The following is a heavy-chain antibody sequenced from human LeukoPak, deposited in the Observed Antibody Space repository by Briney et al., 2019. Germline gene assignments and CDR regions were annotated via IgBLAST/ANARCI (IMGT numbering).Heavy chain of an antibody. J-gene: IGHJ4*02. CDR1: GGSISRYY. CDR3: ARGSGTMVRGVISGFDY. V-gene: IGHV4-59*01. Sequence: PPETLSLTCTVSGGSISRYYWSWIRQPPGKGLEWIGYIYYSGSTNYNPSLKSRVTISVDTSKNQFSLKLSSVTAADTAVYYCARGSGTMVRGVISGFDYWGQGTLVTVSS. D-gene: IGHD3-10*01. CDR2: IYYSGST.